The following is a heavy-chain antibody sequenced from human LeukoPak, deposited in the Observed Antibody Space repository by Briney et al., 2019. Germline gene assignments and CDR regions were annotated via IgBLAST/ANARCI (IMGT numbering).Heavy chain of an antibody. CDR1: GFTFSSYS. D-gene: IGHD1-1*01. V-gene: IGHV3-30*02. CDR2: IRYDGSNK. J-gene: IGHJ4*02. Sequence: GGSLRLSCAASGFTFSSYSMNWVRQAPGKGLEWVAFIRYDGSNKYYADSVKGRFTISRDNSKNTLYLQMNSLRAEDTAVYYCAKVGLEPGDYWGQGTLVTVSS. CDR3: AKVGLEPGDY.